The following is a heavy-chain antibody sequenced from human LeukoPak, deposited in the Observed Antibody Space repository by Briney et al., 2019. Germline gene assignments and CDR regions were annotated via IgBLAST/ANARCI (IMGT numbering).Heavy chain of an antibody. Sequence: PSETLSLTCTVSGGSISSYYWSWIRQPPGEALQWIGYIFFTGNTNYNPSLRSRVTISIDTSKNQFSLKLSSVTAADTAVYYCARGEDAFDIWGQGTMVTVSS. CDR3: ARGEDAFDI. CDR2: IFFTGNT. CDR1: GGSISSYY. J-gene: IGHJ3*02. V-gene: IGHV4-59*01.